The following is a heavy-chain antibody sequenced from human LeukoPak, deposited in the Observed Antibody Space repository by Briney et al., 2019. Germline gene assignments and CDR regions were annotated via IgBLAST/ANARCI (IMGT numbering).Heavy chain of an antibody. CDR3: ARDRVKYSSSWSFDY. CDR1: GCYISSSGYL. J-gene: IGHJ4*02. V-gene: IGHV4-39*07. Sequence: SETLSLTFSVPGCYISSSGYLWGWMRQPPGNGLEWIGNIYYSGSTYYSPSLKSRITISVATSKTQFSLKLSSVTAADTAVYYCARDRVKYSSSWSFDYWGQGTQVTVSS. D-gene: IGHD6-13*01. CDR2: IYYSGST.